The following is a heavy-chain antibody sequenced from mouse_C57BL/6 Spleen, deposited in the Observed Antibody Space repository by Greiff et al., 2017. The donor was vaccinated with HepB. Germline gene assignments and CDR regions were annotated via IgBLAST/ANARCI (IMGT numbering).Heavy chain of an antibody. CDR3: ATYYSNFYFDY. V-gene: IGHV1-9*01. CDR1: GYTFTGYW. Sequence: QVQLQQSGAELMKPGASVKLSCKATGYTFTGYWIEWVKQRPGHGLEWIGEILPGSGSTNYNEKFKGKATFTADTSSNTAYIQLSSLTTEDSAIYYCATYYSNFYFDYWGQGTTRTVSS. D-gene: IGHD2-5*01. CDR2: ILPGSGST. J-gene: IGHJ2*01.